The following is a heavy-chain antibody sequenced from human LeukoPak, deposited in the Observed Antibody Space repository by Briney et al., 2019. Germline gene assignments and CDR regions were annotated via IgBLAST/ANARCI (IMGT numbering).Heavy chain of an antibody. CDR3: ARDYCGGDCFPDC. J-gene: IGHJ4*02. CDR2: INPNSGDT. D-gene: IGHD2-21*02. V-gene: IGHV1-2*06. CDR1: GYTFTGYY. Sequence: ASVKVSCKASGYTFTGYYVHWVRQAPGQGLEWMGRINPNSGDTNYAQKFQGRVTMTRDTSISTAYMELSRLRSDDTAVYYCARDYCGGDCFPDCWGQGTLVTVSS.